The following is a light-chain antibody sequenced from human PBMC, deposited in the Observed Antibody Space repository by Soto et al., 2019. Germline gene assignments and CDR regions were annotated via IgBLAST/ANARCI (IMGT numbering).Light chain of an antibody. J-gene: IGKJ1*01. CDR1: QSVSSSY. CDR3: QQYGSSPTWT. V-gene: IGKV3-20*01. Sequence: EIVLPQSPGTLSLSPGERATLSCRASQSVSSSYLAWYQQKPGRAPRLLIYGASSRATGIPDRFSGSGSGTDFTLTISRLEPEDFAVYYCQQYGSSPTWTFGQGTKVEIK. CDR2: GAS.